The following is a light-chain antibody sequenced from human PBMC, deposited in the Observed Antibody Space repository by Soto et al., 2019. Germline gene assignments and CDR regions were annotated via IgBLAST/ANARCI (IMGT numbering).Light chain of an antibody. V-gene: IGKV1-39*01. CDR1: QPIGTS. CDR3: QQGYNTFWT. CDR2: AAT. J-gene: IGKJ1*01. Sequence: DIQMTQSPSSLSAFVVDSVTVTCRASQPIGTSLHWYQQRAGTAPKVLISAATKLQSGVPSRFSGRGSGTDFTLTISNLQPEESATYFCQQGYNTFWTFGPGTKVDI.